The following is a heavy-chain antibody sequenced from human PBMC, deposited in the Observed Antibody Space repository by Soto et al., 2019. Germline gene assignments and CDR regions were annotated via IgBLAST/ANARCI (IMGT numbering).Heavy chain of an antibody. V-gene: IGHV3-33*01. CDR1: GFTFSSYG. J-gene: IGHJ6*02. CDR2: IWYDGSNK. D-gene: IGHD5-18*01. CDR3: ARDSPYSSDGMYV. Sequence: PGGSLRLSCAASGFTFSSYGMHWVRQAPGKGLEWVAVIWYDGSNKYYADSVKGRFTISRENAKNSLYLQMNSLRAGDTAVYYCARDSPYSSDGMYVWGQGTTVTVSS.